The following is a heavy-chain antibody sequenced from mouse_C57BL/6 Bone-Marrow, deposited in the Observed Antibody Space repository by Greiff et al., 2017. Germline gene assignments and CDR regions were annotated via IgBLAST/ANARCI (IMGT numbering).Heavy chain of an antibody. D-gene: IGHD2-4*01. Sequence: QVQLQQSGPGLVAPSQSLSITCTVSGFSLTSYGVHWVRQPPGKGLEWLVVIWSDGSTTYNSALKSRLSISKDNSKSQVFLKMNSLQTDDTAMYYCARHRGLRRGAWFAYWGQGTLVTVSA. J-gene: IGHJ3*01. CDR2: IWSDGST. CDR1: GFSLTSYG. CDR3: ARHRGLRRGAWFAY. V-gene: IGHV2-6-1*01.